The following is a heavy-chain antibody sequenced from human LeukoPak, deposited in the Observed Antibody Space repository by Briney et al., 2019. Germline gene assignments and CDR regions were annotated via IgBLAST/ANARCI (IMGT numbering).Heavy chain of an antibody. CDR3: ARLVAATGNFDY. V-gene: IGHV4-34*01. CDR1: GGSFSGYY. D-gene: IGHD6-13*01. CDR2: INHSGST. J-gene: IGHJ4*02. Sequence: SESLSLTCAVYGGSFSGYYWSWIRRPPGKGLEWSGEINHSGSTNYNPSLKSRVTISVDTSKNQFSLKPSSVTAADTAVYCCARLVAATGNFDYWGQGTLVTVSS.